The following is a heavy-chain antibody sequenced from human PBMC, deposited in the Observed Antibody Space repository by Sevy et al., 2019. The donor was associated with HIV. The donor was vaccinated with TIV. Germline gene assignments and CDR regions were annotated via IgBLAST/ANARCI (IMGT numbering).Heavy chain of an antibody. D-gene: IGHD2-2*01. CDR2: INESGIT. CDR3: ARSPPVVVVPGAPSWFDP. CDR1: DGSFSGYY. J-gene: IGHJ5*02. V-gene: IGHV4-34*01. Sequence: SETLSLTCAVHDGSFSGYYWNWIRQLPGKGLEWIGEINESGITYYNPTLKSRVTISVDTSKKQFSLRLNSVTAADTAVYFCARSPPVVVVPGAPSWFDPWGQGTLVTVSS.